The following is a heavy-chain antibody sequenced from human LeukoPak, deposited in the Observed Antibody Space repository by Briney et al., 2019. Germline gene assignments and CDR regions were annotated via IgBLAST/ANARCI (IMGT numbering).Heavy chain of an antibody. CDR1: GYTFTSYG. J-gene: IGHJ5*02. CDR2: ISAYNGNT. V-gene: IGHV1-18*01. Sequence: ASVKVSCKASGYTFTSYGISWVRQAPGQGLEWMGWISAYNGNTNYAQKLRGRVTMTTDTSTGTAYMELRSLRSDDTAVYYCARGSLAVATYNWFDPWGQGTLVTVSS. CDR3: ARGSLAVATYNWFDP. D-gene: IGHD6-19*01.